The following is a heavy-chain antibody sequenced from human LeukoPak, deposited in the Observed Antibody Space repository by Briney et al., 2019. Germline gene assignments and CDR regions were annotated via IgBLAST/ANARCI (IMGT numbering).Heavy chain of an antibody. CDR3: ARLYDSSGTFDY. J-gene: IGHJ4*02. Sequence: SVKVSCKASGGTFSNYAISWVRQAPGQGLEWMGGIIPIFGTANYAQKFQGRVTITADESTSTAYMELSSLRSEDTAVYYCARLYDSSGTFDYWGQGTLVTVSS. V-gene: IGHV1-69*01. CDR1: GGTFSNYA. CDR2: IIPIFGTA. D-gene: IGHD3-22*01.